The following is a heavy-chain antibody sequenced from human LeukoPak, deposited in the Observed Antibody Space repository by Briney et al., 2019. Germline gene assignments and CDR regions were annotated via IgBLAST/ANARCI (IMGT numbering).Heavy chain of an antibody. CDR2: INHSGNP. CDR1: GGSFSGYY. J-gene: IGHJ4*02. V-gene: IGHV4-34*01. CDR3: ARGLTH. Sequence: PSETLSLTCTVSGGSFSGYYWRCIRQPPGKGLEWIGEINHSGNPNYNPSLKSRLTISVDTSRNQFSLELSSVTAADTAVYYCARGLTHWGQGTLVTVSS.